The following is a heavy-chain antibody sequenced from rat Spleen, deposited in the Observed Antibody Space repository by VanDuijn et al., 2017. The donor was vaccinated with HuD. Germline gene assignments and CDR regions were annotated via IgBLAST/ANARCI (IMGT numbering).Heavy chain of an antibody. CDR3: TTGVY. CDR2: ITSYGSNT. D-gene: IGHD4-3*01. Sequence: EVQLVESGGGLVQPGNSLKLSCVASGFTFSSFAMAWVRQAPKKGLEWVASITSYGSNTYYPDSVKGRFTISRDNAKSTLYLQLDSLRSEETATYYCTTGVYWGQGVVVTVSS. V-gene: IGHV5S10*01. J-gene: IGHJ2*01. CDR1: GFTFSSFA.